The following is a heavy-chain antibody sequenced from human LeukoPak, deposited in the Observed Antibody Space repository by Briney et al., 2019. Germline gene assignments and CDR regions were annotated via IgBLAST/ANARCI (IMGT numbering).Heavy chain of an antibody. V-gene: IGHV3-23*01. J-gene: IGHJ3*02. Sequence: PGGSLRLSCAASGFTCSSYAMRWVRPAPGKGLEWVSAISAGGSAYYAPSVKGRFTISRALSRNTLYLQMHSLRAEHPCVYYCAKRTTRMTRAFDIGGQGTMVTVSS. CDR2: ISAGGSA. CDR3: AKRTTRMTRAFDI. D-gene: IGHD1-1*01. CDR1: GFTCSSYA.